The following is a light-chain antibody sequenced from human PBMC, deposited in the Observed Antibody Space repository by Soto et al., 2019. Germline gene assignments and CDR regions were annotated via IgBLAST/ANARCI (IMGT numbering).Light chain of an antibody. V-gene: IGKV1-5*01. J-gene: IGKJ2*01. Sequence: DIQMTQSPSTLSASVGDRVTITCRASQSISSWLAWYQQKPGKAPKLLIYDASRLESGVPSRFSGSGSGTEFTLTISSLQPDDFATYCCQQYNSYSGTFGQGTKLEIK. CDR3: QQYNSYSGT. CDR2: DAS. CDR1: QSISSW.